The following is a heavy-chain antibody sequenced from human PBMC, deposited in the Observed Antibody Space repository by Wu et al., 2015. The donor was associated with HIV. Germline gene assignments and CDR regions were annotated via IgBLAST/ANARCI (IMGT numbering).Heavy chain of an antibody. CDR3: AKVVAARVATYYFDY. CDR1: GYTFTAFY. J-gene: IGHJ4*02. CDR2: INPINGGT. D-gene: IGHD6-6*01. Sequence: PGPSVKVSCKASGYTFTAFYLHWVRQAPGRGLEWMGWINPINGGTIYSENFEGRVILTRDTSTSTAYMELSGLRSDDSAVYYCAKVVAARVATYYFDYWGQGTLVTDSS. V-gene: IGHV1-2*02.